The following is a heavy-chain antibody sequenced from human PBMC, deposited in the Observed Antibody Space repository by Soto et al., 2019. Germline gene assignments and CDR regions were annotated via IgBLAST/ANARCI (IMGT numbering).Heavy chain of an antibody. Sequence: QVQLVESGGDLVKPGGSLRLSCAASGFPFSAYYMSWIRQAQGKGLEWVSSSGSSSSYTNYADSVKVRFTISRDNGKTPLCLPMNSLRAEDTAVYYCARRRPTGYYNYWGQGTLVTVSA. D-gene: IGHD3-9*01. CDR1: GFPFSAYY. CDR2: SGSSSSYT. V-gene: IGHV3-11*05. CDR3: ARRRPTGYYNY. J-gene: IGHJ4*02.